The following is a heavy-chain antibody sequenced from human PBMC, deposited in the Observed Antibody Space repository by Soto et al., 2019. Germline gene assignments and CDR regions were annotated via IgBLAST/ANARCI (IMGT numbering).Heavy chain of an antibody. D-gene: IGHD3-10*01. V-gene: IGHV3-48*01. Sequence: GGSLRLSCAVSGFTFSNYSINWVRQAPGKGLEWLSYISNNSSVKYYADSVKGRFTISRDSSKNTLFLQMDSLRAEDTAVYYCVRPRPSGENYGMDVWGQGTTVTVSS. CDR1: GFTFSNYS. CDR3: VRPRPSGENYGMDV. CDR2: ISNNSSVK. J-gene: IGHJ6*02.